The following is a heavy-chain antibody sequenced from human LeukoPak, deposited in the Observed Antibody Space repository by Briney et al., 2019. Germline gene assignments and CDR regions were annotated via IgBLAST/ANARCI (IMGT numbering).Heavy chain of an antibody. J-gene: IGHJ5*02. CDR1: GYSFSSGYY. CDR2: IYHSGST. CDR3: ARARDMVRGVSLEFDP. V-gene: IGHV4-38-2*01. Sequence: SETLSLTCAVSGYSFSSGYYWGWIRPPPGKGLEWIGSIYHSGSTYYNPSLKSRVTISVDTSKNQFYLKLSSMTAADTAVYYCARARDMVRGVSLEFDPWGQGTLVTVSS. D-gene: IGHD3-10*01.